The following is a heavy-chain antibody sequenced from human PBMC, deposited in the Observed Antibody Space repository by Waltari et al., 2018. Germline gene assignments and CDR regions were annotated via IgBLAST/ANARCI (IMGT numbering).Heavy chain of an antibody. J-gene: IGHJ4*02. Sequence: QVQLQESGPGLVKPSGTLSLTCAVSGGSITSLNWWTWVRQPPGKGLGWIGEIFHTEATSYNPSLKSRLAISVDKSKNQFSLKLSSVTVADTAVYYCVRAGYCSRSGCQTWAWDWGQGTLVTVSS. CDR2: IFHTEAT. V-gene: IGHV4-4*02. CDR1: GGSITSLNW. D-gene: IGHD2-2*01. CDR3: VRAGYCSRSGCQTWAWD.